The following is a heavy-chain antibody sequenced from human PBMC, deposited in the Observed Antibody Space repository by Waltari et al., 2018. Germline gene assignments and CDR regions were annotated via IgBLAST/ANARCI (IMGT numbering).Heavy chain of an antibody. V-gene: IGHV3-30*01. J-gene: IGHJ6*02. CDR1: GFTFISYA. CDR3: ARGYGMDV. CDR2: ISYDGSNK. Sequence: QLQLVASGGGVVQPGRSLRLSCAASGFTFISYALHWVRQAPGKGLEGGAGISYDGSNKYYADSVKGRFTISRDNSKNTLYLQMNSLRAEDTAVYYCARGYGMDVWGQGTTVTVSS.